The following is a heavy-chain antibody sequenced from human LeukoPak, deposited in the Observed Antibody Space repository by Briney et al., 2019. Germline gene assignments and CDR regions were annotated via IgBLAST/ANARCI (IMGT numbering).Heavy chain of an antibody. D-gene: IGHD3-10*01. CDR3: ARDAGGGDTFDI. Sequence: SETLSLTCTVSGGSISSGSYYWSWIRQPAGKGLEWIGRIYTSGSTNYNPSLKSRVTISVDTSKNQFSLKLSSVTAADTAVYYCARDAGGGDTFDIWGQGTMVTVSS. CDR1: GGSISSGSYY. V-gene: IGHV4-61*02. CDR2: IYTSGST. J-gene: IGHJ3*02.